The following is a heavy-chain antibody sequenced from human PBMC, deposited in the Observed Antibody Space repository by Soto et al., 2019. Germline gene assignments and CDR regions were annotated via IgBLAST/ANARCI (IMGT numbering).Heavy chain of an antibody. CDR2: INHSGST. Sequence: SETLSLTCTVSGGSISSGGYYWSWIRQPPGTGLEWIGEINHSGSTNYNPSLKSRVTISVDTSKNQFSLKLTSVTAADTAVYHCARDKITGLFDYWGQGTLVTVSS. CDR3: ARDKITGLFDY. J-gene: IGHJ4*02. V-gene: IGHV4-39*07. D-gene: IGHD2-8*02. CDR1: GGSISSGGYY.